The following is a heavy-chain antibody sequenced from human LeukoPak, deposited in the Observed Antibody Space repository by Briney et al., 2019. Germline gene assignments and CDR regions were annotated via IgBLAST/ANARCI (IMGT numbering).Heavy chain of an antibody. Sequence: ASVKVSCKASGGTFSSYAISWVRQAPGQGLEWMGGIIPIFGTANYAQKFQGRVTVTADESTSTAYMELSSLRSEDTAVYYCARGRYDSSGNPWPHFDYWGQGTLVTVSS. V-gene: IGHV1-69*01. CDR1: GGTFSSYA. CDR2: IIPIFGTA. J-gene: IGHJ4*02. D-gene: IGHD3-22*01. CDR3: ARGRYDSSGNPWPHFDY.